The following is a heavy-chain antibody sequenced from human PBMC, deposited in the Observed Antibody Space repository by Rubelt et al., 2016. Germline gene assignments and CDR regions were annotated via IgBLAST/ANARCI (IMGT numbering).Heavy chain of an antibody. Sequence: QVQLVQSGAEVKKPGSSVKVSCKASGGTFSSYAISWVRQAPGQGLEWMGGIIPIFGTANYAQKFQGRATITGDESTSTAYMELSSLRSEDTAVYYCATGGDVGVVIPNWFDPWGQGTLVTVSS. CDR3: ATGGDVGVVIPNWFDP. D-gene: IGHD3-3*01. CDR1: GGTFSSYA. CDR2: IIPIFGTA. V-gene: IGHV1-69*01. J-gene: IGHJ5*02.